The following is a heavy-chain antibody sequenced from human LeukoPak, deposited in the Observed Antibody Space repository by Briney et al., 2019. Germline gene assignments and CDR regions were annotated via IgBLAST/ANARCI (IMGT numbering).Heavy chain of an antibody. J-gene: IGHJ6*03. CDR1: GGSISSGSYY. Sequence: PSETLSLTCTVSGGSISSGSYYWSWIRQPAGKGLEWIGRIYTSGSTNYNPSLKSRVTISVDTSKNQFSLKLSSVTAADTAVYYCARSLRNYYYMDVWGKGTTVTISS. CDR2: IYTSGST. V-gene: IGHV4-61*02. CDR3: ARSLRNYYYMDV.